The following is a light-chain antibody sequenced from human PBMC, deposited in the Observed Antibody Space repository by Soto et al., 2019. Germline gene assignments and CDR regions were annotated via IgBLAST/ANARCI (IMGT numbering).Light chain of an antibody. CDR1: QTISSW. J-gene: IGKJ1*01. Sequence: TQSPSTLSGSVGDRVTITCRASQTISSWLAWYQQKPGKAPNLLIYAASSLQSGVPSRFSGSGSGTDFTLTISSLQPEDFATYYCQQSYSTVRTFGQGTKVDIK. CDR2: AAS. CDR3: QQSYSTVRT. V-gene: IGKV1-39*01.